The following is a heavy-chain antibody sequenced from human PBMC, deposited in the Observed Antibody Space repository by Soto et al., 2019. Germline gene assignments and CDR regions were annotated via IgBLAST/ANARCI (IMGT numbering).Heavy chain of an antibody. CDR1: GYIFTSYT. CDR2: VSAYTGET. V-gene: IGHV1-18*04. D-gene: IGHD1-7*01. Sequence: QVQLVQSGPEVKKPGASVKLSCKASGYIFTSYTVTWVRQAPGQGLEWMGWVSAYTGETQYAQRFHGTVTMTINPSTSPAYMVMRSLNSDDRAVYYCARGGNSNYVGAFDIWGQGTMVIVSS. J-gene: IGHJ3*02. CDR3: ARGGNSNYVGAFDI.